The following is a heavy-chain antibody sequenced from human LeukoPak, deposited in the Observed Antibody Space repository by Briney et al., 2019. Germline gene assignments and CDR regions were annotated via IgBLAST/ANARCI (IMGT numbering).Heavy chain of an antibody. Sequence: SETLSLTCAVYGGSFSGYYWSWIRQPPGKGLEWIGEINHSGSTNYNPSLKSRVPISVDTSKNQFSLKLSSVTAADTAVYYCASQRSDYYGSGSSYYFDYWGQGTLVTVSS. CDR1: GGSFSGYY. J-gene: IGHJ4*02. CDR2: INHSGST. D-gene: IGHD3-10*01. CDR3: ASQRSDYYGSGSSYYFDY. V-gene: IGHV4-34*01.